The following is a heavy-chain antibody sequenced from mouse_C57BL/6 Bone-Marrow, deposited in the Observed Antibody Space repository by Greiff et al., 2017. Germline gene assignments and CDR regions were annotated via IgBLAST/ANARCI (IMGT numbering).Heavy chain of an antibody. Sequence: VQLQQSGAELVKPGASVKMSCKASGYTFTSYWITWVKQRPGQGLEWIGDIYPGSGSTNYNEKFKSKATLTVDPSSSTAYMQLSSLTSEDAAVYYCARPYYSNYWYFDVWGTGTTVTVSS. CDR2: IYPGSGST. V-gene: IGHV1-55*01. J-gene: IGHJ1*03. CDR1: GYTFTSYW. D-gene: IGHD2-5*01. CDR3: ARPYYSNYWYFDV.